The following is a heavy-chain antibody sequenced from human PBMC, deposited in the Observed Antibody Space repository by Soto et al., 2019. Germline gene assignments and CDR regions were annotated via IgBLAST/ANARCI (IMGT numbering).Heavy chain of an antibody. CDR2: IYYSGST. D-gene: IGHD3-22*01. J-gene: IGHJ3*02. Sequence: PSETLSLTCTVSGGSISSGDYYWSWIRQPPGKGLEWIGHIYYSGSTYYNPSLKSRVTISVDTSKNQFSLKLSSVTAADTAVYYCARDRYYDSSGQSNAFDIWGQGTMVTVSS. CDR3: ARDRYYDSSGQSNAFDI. CDR1: GGSISSGDYY. V-gene: IGHV4-30-4*01.